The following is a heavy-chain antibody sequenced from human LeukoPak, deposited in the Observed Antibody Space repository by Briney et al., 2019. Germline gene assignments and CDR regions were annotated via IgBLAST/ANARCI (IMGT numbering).Heavy chain of an antibody. CDR3: ARGAVTNYYYYYYYMDV. CDR2: IIPIFGTA. D-gene: IGHD4-17*01. J-gene: IGHJ6*03. CDR1: GYTFTGYY. Sequence: ASVKVSCKASGYTFTGYYMHWVRQAPGQGLEWMGGIIPIFGTANYAQKFQGRVTITADKSTSTAYMELSSLRSEDTAVYYCARGAVTNYYYYYYYMDVWGEGTTVTVSS. V-gene: IGHV1-69*06.